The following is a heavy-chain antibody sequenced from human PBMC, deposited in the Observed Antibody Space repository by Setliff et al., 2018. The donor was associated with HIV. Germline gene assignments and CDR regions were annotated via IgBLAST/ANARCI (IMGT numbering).Heavy chain of an antibody. Sequence: GGSLRLSCAASGLTFNSYAIHWVRQAPGKGLEWVAVISNDGRIRHFADSVKGRFTISRDNAKNSMYLQINSLRAEDTAIYYCTREKTGDYCMDVWGKGTSVTVSS. CDR2: ISNDGRIR. D-gene: IGHD4-17*01. CDR3: TREKTGDYCMDV. CDR1: GLTFNSYA. J-gene: IGHJ6*03. V-gene: IGHV3-30*03.